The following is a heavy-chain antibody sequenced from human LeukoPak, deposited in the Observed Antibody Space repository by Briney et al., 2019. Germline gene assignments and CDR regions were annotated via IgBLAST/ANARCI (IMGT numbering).Heavy chain of an antibody. J-gene: IGHJ6*04. CDR2: INHSGST. CDR1: GGSFSGYY. D-gene: IGHD2-2*01. Sequence: SETLSLTCAVYGGSFSGYYWSWIRQPPGKGLEWIGEINHSGSTNYNPSLKSRVTISVDTSKNQFSLKLSSVTAADTAVYYCARVRGGVVVPAAMHYCYGMDVWGKGTTVTVSS. CDR3: ARVRGGVVVPAAMHYCYGMDV. V-gene: IGHV4-34*01.